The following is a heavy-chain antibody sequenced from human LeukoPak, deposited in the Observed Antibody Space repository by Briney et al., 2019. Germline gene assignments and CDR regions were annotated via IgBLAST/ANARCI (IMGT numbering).Heavy chain of an antibody. V-gene: IGHV4-30-4*01. Sequence: SETLSLTCTVSGGSISSGDYYWSWIRQPPGKGLEWIGYIYYSGSTYYNPSLKSRVTISVDTSKNQFSLKLSSVTAADTAVYYCASPPVTMVRGALYFQHWGQGTLVTVSS. CDR2: IYYSGST. J-gene: IGHJ1*01. CDR3: ASPPVTMVRGALYFQH. D-gene: IGHD3-10*01. CDR1: GGSISSGDYY.